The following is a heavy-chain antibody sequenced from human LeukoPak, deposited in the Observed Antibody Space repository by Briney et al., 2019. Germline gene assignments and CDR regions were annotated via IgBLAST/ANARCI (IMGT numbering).Heavy chain of an antibody. Sequence: PSETLSLTCTVSGGSISGSYHWSWIRQQPGKGLEWIGYILYSGSTHHNPSLKSGVRTSVDTSKNQFSLKLSSVTAADTAVYYCARMNSRAVYFYDSWGQGTLVTVSS. CDR2: ILYSGST. CDR1: GGSISGSYH. D-gene: IGHD1/OR15-1a*01. J-gene: IGHJ4*02. CDR3: ARMNSRAVYFYDS. V-gene: IGHV4-31*03.